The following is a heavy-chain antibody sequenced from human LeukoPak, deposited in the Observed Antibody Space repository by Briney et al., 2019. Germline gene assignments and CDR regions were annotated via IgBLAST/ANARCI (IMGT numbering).Heavy chain of an antibody. V-gene: IGHV1-18*01. Sequence: ASVKVSCKASGYIFTRNGISWVRQAPGQGLEWMGWISGYNGNTNYAQKVQGRVTMTTDTSTSTAYMELRSLTSDDTAVYYCAKAGRAATPYYFDYWGQGTLVTVSS. J-gene: IGHJ4*02. D-gene: IGHD2-15*01. CDR1: GYIFTRNG. CDR3: AKAGRAATPYYFDY. CDR2: ISGYNGNT.